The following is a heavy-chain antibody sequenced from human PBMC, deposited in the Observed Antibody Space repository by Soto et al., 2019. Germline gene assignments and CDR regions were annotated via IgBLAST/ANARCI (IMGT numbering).Heavy chain of an antibody. Sequence: GGSLRLSCAASGFTFSSYAMHWVRQAPGKGLEWVAVISYDGSNKYYADSVKGRFTISRDNSKNTLYLQMNSLRAEDTAVYYCARDQSDSYGPEVGFFDYWGQGTLVTVSS. CDR1: GFTFSSYA. J-gene: IGHJ4*02. D-gene: IGHD5-18*01. CDR3: ARDQSDSYGPEVGFFDY. CDR2: ISYDGSNK. V-gene: IGHV3-30-3*01.